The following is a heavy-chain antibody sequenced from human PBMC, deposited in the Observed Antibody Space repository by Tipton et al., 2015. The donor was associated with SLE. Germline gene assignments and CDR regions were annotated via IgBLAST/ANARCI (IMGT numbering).Heavy chain of an antibody. CDR1: GGSISSSSYY. Sequence: TLSLTCTVSGGSISSSSYYWGWIRQPPGKGLEWIGSIYYSGSTYYNPSLKSRVTISVDTSKNQFSLKLSSVTAADTAVYYCARLSVGLAAMRSWGQGTLVTVSS. V-gene: IGHV4-39*01. CDR3: ARLSVGLAAMRS. J-gene: IGHJ4*02. D-gene: IGHD2-2*01. CDR2: IYYSGST.